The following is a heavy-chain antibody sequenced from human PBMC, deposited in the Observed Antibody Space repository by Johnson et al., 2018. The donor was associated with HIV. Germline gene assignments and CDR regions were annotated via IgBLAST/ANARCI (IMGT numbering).Heavy chain of an antibody. V-gene: IGHV3-11*01. CDR3: AKPETGELSDAFDI. CDR2: ISSSGSTI. Sequence: VQLVESGGGVVQPGRSLRLSCAASGFTFSDYYMSWIRQAPGKGLEWVSYISSSGSTIYYADSVKGRFTISRDNAKNSLYLQMNSLRAEDTALYYCAKPETGELSDAFDIWGQGTMVTVSS. CDR1: GFTFSDYY. D-gene: IGHD7-27*01. J-gene: IGHJ3*02.